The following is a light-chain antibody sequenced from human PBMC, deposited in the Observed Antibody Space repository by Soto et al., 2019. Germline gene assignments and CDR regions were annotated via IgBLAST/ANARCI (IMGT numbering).Light chain of an antibody. Sequence: SYELTQPPSVSVSPGQTASITCSGDKLGDKYACWYQQMPGQSPVLVIYQDSKRPSGIPERFSGSNSGNTATLTISGTQAMDEADYYCQAWDSGTGVFGGGTKVTVL. CDR2: QDS. CDR1: KLGDKY. J-gene: IGLJ2*01. CDR3: QAWDSGTGV. V-gene: IGLV3-1*01.